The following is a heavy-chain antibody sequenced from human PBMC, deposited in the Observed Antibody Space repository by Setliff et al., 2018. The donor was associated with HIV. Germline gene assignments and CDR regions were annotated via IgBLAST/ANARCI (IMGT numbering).Heavy chain of an antibody. Sequence: ASVKVSCKASGYTFTSYIINWIRQAPGQGLEWVGWISPSNGNTNYAQKVQGRVTMTTDTSTSAAYMELRSLRFDDTAVCYCAAANEVFLYSSGRAFDIWGLGTMVTVSS. V-gene: IGHV1-18*01. D-gene: IGHD6-19*01. J-gene: IGHJ3*02. CDR3: AAANEVFLYSSGRAFDI. CDR1: GYTFTSYI. CDR2: ISPSNGNT.